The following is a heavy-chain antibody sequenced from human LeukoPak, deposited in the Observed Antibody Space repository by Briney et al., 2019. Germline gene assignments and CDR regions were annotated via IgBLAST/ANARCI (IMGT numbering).Heavy chain of an antibody. V-gene: IGHV3-30*03. Sequence: GGSLRLSCAVSRFTFNTYGMQWVRRARGKGLEGVATISSEGRNQHYADSVQGRFTISRDNSKNTLYLQMDNLRTEDTAVYYCSTDGTPKFEYWGQGTLITVSS. CDR2: ISSEGRNQ. CDR3: STDGTPKFEY. J-gene: IGHJ4*02. D-gene: IGHD1-26*01. CDR1: RFTFNTYG.